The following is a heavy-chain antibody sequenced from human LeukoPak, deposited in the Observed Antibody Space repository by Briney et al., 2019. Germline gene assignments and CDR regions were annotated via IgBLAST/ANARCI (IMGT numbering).Heavy chain of an antibody. CDR1: GFTFSSFS. CDR2: IISSSSTI. J-gene: IGHJ4*02. Sequence: GGSLRLSCAASGFTFSSFSMSWVRQAPGKGLEWVSNIISSSSTIYYADSVRGRFTISRDNAKNSLYLQMNSLRAGDTAVYYCAKSWMGATIVWGQGTLVTVSS. D-gene: IGHD5-12*01. CDR3: AKSWMGATIV. V-gene: IGHV3-48*01.